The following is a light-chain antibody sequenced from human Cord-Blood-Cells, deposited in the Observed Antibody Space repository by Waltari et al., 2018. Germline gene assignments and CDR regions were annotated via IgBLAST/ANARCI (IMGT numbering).Light chain of an antibody. CDR3: CSYAGSYTWV. CDR2: DVT. J-gene: IGLJ3*02. CDR1: SSDVGGDNY. Sequence: QSALTHPRSVSGSPGQPVTISCTGTSSDVGGDNYFSWYQQHTGKAPKLMIYDVTTRPSVVPYRFSGSKSGTTASLTISGLQAEDEADYYCCSYAGSYTWVFGGGTKLTVL. V-gene: IGLV2-11*01.